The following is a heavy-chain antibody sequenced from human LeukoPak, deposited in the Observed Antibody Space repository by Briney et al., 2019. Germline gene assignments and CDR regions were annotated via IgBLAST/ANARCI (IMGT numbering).Heavy chain of an antibody. CDR2: IYYSGST. D-gene: IGHD3-22*01. CDR1: GGSISSYY. V-gene: IGHV4-30-4*01. J-gene: IGHJ4*02. Sequence: SETLSLTCTVSGGSISSYYWSWIRQPPGKGLEWIGYIYYSGSTYYNPSLKSRVTISVDTSKNQFSLKLSSVTAADTAVYYCAREYYYDSPEWGQGTLVTVSS. CDR3: AREYYYDSPE.